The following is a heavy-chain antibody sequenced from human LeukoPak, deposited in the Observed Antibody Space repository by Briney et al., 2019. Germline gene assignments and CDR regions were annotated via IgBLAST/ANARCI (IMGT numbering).Heavy chain of an antibody. J-gene: IGHJ6*02. D-gene: IGHD3-10*01. CDR2: ISYDGSNK. Sequence: GGYLRLSCAASRFTFSSYGMHWVRQAPGKGLEWVAVISYDGSNKYYADSVKGRFTISRDNSKNTLYLQMNSLRAEDTAVYYCGKDAITAIRGDSGLDVWGQGTTVTVSS. CDR3: GKDAITAIRGDSGLDV. CDR1: RFTFSSYG. V-gene: IGHV3-30*18.